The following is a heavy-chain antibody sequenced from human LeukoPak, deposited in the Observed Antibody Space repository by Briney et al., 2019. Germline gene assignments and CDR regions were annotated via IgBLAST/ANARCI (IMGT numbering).Heavy chain of an antibody. CDR3: ARAGPYNPLDY. CDR2: SRNQANSYTT. D-gene: IGHD5-24*01. Sequence: GGSLRLSCVGSGFALSDHYMDWVRQAPYKGLEWVGRSRNQANSYTTEYAASVKGRFTISRGDSTNSLYLQMNSLTTEDTAVYYCARAGPYNPLDYWGQGTLVTVSS. V-gene: IGHV3-72*01. CDR1: GFALSDHY. J-gene: IGHJ4*02.